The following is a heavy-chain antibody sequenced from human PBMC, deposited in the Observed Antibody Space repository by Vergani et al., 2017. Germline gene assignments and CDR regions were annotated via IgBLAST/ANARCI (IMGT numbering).Heavy chain of an antibody. CDR1: GGPISSGGYS. CDR3: ARDRGYSYGLDY. Sequence: QLQLQESGSGLVKPSQTLSLTCAVSGGPISSGGYSWSWIRQPPGKGLEWIGYIYRSGSTYYNPSLKSRVTMSVDRSKNRFSLKLSSVTAADTAVYYCARDRGYSYGLDYWGQGTLVTVSS. J-gene: IGHJ4*02. D-gene: IGHD5-18*01. V-gene: IGHV4-30-2*01. CDR2: IYRSGST.